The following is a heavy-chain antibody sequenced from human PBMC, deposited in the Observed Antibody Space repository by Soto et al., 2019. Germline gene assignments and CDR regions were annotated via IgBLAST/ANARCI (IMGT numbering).Heavy chain of an antibody. D-gene: IGHD2-8*02. Sequence: QVQLVQSGAEVKKPGSSVKVSCKASGYTFTRFGIGWVRQAPGQGLEFMGWINPKNDDTNYAQKFQGRVTMTRDTSISVAYMELSGLNSGDTAVYYCARDDTGANFGSWGQGTLVTVS. CDR3: ARDDTGANFGS. CDR1: GYTFTRFG. CDR2: INPKNDDT. J-gene: IGHJ4*02. V-gene: IGHV1-2*02.